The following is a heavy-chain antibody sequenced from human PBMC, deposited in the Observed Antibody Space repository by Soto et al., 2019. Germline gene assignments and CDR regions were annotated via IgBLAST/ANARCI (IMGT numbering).Heavy chain of an antibody. V-gene: IGHV1-18*01. CDR3: ARGYYYGSGRPTPRGMDV. CDR2: ISTYTGNT. D-gene: IGHD3-10*01. CDR1: GYTFTNYD. Sequence: ASVKVSCKASGYTFTNYDMNWVRQAPGQGLEWMGWISTYTGNTNYAQKLQGRVTMTTDTSTSTAYMELRSLRSDDTAVYYCARGYYYGSGRPTPRGMDVWG. J-gene: IGHJ6*02.